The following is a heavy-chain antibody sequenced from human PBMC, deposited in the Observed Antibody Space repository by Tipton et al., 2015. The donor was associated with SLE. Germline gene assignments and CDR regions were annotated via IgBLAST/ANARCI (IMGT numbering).Heavy chain of an antibody. D-gene: IGHD2-15*01. Sequence: TLSLTCTVSGGSISSGSYYWSWIRQPAGKGLEWIGYIYTSGSTNYNPSLKSRVTISVDTSKNQFSLKLSSVTAADTAVYYCASSELSGVAATFDYWGQGTLVTVSS. CDR1: GGSISSGSYY. J-gene: IGHJ4*02. CDR2: IYTSGST. V-gene: IGHV4-61*09. CDR3: ASSELSGVAATFDY.